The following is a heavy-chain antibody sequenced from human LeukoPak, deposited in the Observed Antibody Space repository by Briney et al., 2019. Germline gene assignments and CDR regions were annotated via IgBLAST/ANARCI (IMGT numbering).Heavy chain of an antibody. CDR2: INSDGSST. J-gene: IGHJ4*02. CDR1: GFTFSSYW. Sequence: GGSLRLSCAASGFTFSSYWMHWVRQAPGKGMVWVSRINSDGSSTSYADSVKGRFTISRDNAKNTLYLQMNGLRAEHTAVYYCARDRCSGGSCYFDYWGQGTLVTVSS. V-gene: IGHV3-74*01. D-gene: IGHD2-15*01. CDR3: ARDRCSGGSCYFDY.